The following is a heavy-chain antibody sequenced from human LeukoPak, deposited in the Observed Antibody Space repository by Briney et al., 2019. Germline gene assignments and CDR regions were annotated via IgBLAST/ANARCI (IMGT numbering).Heavy chain of an antibody. CDR1: GDSISSYY. CDR3: ARGVRGVIRYYFDY. Sequence: SETLSLPCTVSGDSISSYYWSWLRHPPGKGLEWIGYIYYSGSTNYNPSLKSRVTISVDTSKNQFSLKLSSVTAADTAVYYCARGVRGVIRYYFDYWGQGTLVTVSS. V-gene: IGHV4-59*08. J-gene: IGHJ4*02. CDR2: IYYSGST. D-gene: IGHD3-10*01.